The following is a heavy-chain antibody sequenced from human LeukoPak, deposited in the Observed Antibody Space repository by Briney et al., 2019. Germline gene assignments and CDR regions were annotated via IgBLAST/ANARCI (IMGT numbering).Heavy chain of an antibody. D-gene: IGHD6-19*01. CDR2: ISSSSDAI. CDR1: GFTFSNYG. V-gene: IGHV3-48*02. Sequence: GGSLRLSCAASGFTFSNYGMNWVRQAPGKGLEWVSYISSSSDAIYYADSVKGRFTISRDNAKNSLYLEMNSLRDEDTAVYYCARLIAVAGTFYYFDYWGQGTLVPVSS. J-gene: IGHJ4*02. CDR3: ARLIAVAGTFYYFDY.